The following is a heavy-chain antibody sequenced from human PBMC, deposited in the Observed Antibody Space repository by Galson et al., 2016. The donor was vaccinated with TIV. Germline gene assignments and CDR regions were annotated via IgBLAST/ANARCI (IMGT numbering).Heavy chain of an antibody. CDR2: FIPPFDTA. D-gene: IGHD5-18*01. CDR1: GGSFSSFV. V-gene: IGHV1-69*13. Sequence: SVKVSCKASGGSFSSFVFNWVRQAPGQGLEWMGGFIPPFDTANYAQKFHGRVTITADESTGTAYMELSSLTSEDTAVYYCATDRNTAMDTFHFYYGMDVWGQGTTVTVSS. J-gene: IGHJ6*02. CDR3: ATDRNTAMDTFHFYYGMDV.